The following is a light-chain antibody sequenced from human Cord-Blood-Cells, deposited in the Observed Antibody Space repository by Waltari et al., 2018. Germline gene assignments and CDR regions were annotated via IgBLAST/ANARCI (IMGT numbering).Light chain of an antibody. Sequence: DIQMIESSSSLSAAAGDRVTITCRASQSISSYLNWYQQKPGKAPKLLIYAASSLQSGVPSMFSGSGYGTDFTLTISSLQPEDFATYYCQQSYSTLQYTFGQGTKLELK. CDR3: QQSYSTLQYT. CDR1: QSISSY. V-gene: IGKV1-39*01. CDR2: AAS. J-gene: IGKJ2*01.